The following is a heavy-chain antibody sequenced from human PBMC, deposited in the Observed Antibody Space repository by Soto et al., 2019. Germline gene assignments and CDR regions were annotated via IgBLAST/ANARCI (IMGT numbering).Heavy chain of an antibody. CDR1: GYSFTSYW. CDR2: IYPGDSDT. J-gene: IGHJ4*02. V-gene: IGHV5-51*01. Sequence: GESLKISCKGSGYSFTSYWIGWVRQMPGKGLEWMGIIYPGDSDTRYNPSFQGLVTISADKSISTAYLQWSSLKASDAAMYYCARRTSRDEGLSWGQGTLVTVSS. CDR3: ARRTSRDEGLS.